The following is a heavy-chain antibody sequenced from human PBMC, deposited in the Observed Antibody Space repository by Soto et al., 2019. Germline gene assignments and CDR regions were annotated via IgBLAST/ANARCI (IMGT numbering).Heavy chain of an antibody. J-gene: IGHJ4*02. CDR3: AREGYDSSGYLPDYFDY. CDR1: GFTFSSYS. V-gene: IGHV3-48*01. CDR2: ISSSSSTI. Sequence: GGSLRLSCAASGFTFSSYSMNWVRQAPGKGLEWVSYISSSSSTIYYADSVKGRFTISRDNAKNSLYLQMNSLRAEDTAVYYCAREGYDSSGYLPDYFDYWGQGTLVTVSS. D-gene: IGHD3-22*01.